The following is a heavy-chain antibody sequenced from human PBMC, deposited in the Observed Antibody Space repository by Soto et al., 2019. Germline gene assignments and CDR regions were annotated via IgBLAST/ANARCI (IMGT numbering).Heavy chain of an antibody. CDR3: AKDLRNGDTMVRGVPDY. J-gene: IGHJ4*02. Sequence: GGSLRLSCAASGFTFSSYAMSWVRQAPGKGLEWVSAIRGRGGSTYYADSVKGRFTVSRDNSKNTLYLQMNSLRAEDTAVYYCAKDLRNGDTMVRGVPDYWGQGTLVTVSS. V-gene: IGHV3-23*01. CDR1: GFTFSSYA. CDR2: IRGRGGST. D-gene: IGHD3-10*01.